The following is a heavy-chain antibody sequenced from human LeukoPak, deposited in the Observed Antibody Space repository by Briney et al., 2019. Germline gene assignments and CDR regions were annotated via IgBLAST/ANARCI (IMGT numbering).Heavy chain of an antibody. CDR2: INQDGSQK. D-gene: IGHD3/OR15-3a*01. V-gene: IGHV3-7*01. CDR3: AKDVAWGRMDL. J-gene: IGHJ4*02. Sequence: GGSLRLSCAASGFTFSTYWMSWVRQAPGKGLEWVTIINQDGSQKYYVDSVKGRFTISRDNAKNSLYLQMDSLRVEDTAVYHCAKDVAWGRMDLWGQGTLATVSS. CDR1: GFTFSTYW.